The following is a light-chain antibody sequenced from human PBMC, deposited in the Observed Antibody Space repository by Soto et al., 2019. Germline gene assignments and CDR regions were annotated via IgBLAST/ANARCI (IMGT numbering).Light chain of an antibody. J-gene: IGKJ4*01. Sequence: EIVLTQSPGTLSLSPGERATLSCRASQSVTSNYLAWYQQKPGQAPRLLIYAASSRATGIPDRFSGSESGTDLTLTISRLEPEDLAVYYCHQYGDLPLTFGGGTKVEIK. CDR1: QSVTSNY. CDR2: AAS. V-gene: IGKV3-20*01. CDR3: HQYGDLPLT.